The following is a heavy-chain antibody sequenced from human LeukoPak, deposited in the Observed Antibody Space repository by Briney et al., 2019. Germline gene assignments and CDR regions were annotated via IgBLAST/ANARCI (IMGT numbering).Heavy chain of an antibody. CDR1: GDSFTSYW. D-gene: IGHD3-9*01. J-gene: IGHJ4*02. CDR3: ARTSNYDILTGYN. Sequence: GESLKISCKGSGDSFTSYWIGWVRQMPGKGLEWMGIIYPGDSDTRYSPSFQGQVTISADKSISTAYLQWSSLKASDTAMYYCARTSNYDILTGYNWGQGTLVTVSS. V-gene: IGHV5-51*01. CDR2: IYPGDSDT.